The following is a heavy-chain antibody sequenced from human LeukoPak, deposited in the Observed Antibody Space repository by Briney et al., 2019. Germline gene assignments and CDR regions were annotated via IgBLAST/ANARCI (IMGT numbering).Heavy chain of an antibody. J-gene: IGHJ5*02. Sequence: ASVKVSSKASGGTFSSYAISWVRQAPGQGREWMGRIIPILGIANYAQKFQGRVTITADKSTSTAYMELSSLRSEDTAVYFCARDGEGDCGGDCYWFAPWGQGTLVTVS. V-gene: IGHV1-69*04. CDR1: GGTFSSYA. CDR3: ARDGEGDCGGDCYWFAP. CDR2: IIPILGIA. D-gene: IGHD2-21*02.